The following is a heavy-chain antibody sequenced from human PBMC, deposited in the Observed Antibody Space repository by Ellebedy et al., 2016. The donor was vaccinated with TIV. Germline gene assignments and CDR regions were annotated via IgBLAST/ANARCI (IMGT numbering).Heavy chain of an antibody. CDR1: GGSISTYY. CDR2: THYSGAT. V-gene: IGHV4-59*01. J-gene: IGHJ4*02. Sequence: GSLRLXXLVAGGSISTYYWHWIRQPPGKALDWFGYTHYSGATSYNPSLNSRVTLSLDTSKNQLSLRLSSVTAADTAVYYCAREYSAFDYWGQGTLVTVSS. CDR3: AREYSAFDY. D-gene: IGHD2-21*01.